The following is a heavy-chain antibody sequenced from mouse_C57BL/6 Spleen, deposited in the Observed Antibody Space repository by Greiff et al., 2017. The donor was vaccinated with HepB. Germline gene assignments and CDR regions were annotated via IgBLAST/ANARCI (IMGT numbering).Heavy chain of an antibody. CDR3: ARLGGYYGSSYAY. CDR2: IWSGGST. D-gene: IGHD1-1*01. J-gene: IGHJ3*01. CDR1: GFSLTSYG. V-gene: IGHV2-2*01. Sequence: VQLQQSGPGLVQPSQSLSITCTVSGFSLTSYGVHWVRQSPGKGLEWLGVIWSGGSTDYNAAFISRLSISKDNSKSQVFFKMNSLQADDTAIYYCARLGGYYGSSYAYWGQGTLVTVSA.